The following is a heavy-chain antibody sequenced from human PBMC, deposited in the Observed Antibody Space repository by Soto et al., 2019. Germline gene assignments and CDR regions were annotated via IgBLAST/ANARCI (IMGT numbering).Heavy chain of an antibody. CDR2: IIPMFGTA. CDR3: ARDDATYCGGDCYRYFFYGLDV. D-gene: IGHD2-21*02. Sequence: QVQLVQSGAEVKKPGSSVKVSCKASGGTFSNHAISWVRQAPGQGLEWMGGIIPMFGTADYAQKLQGRVTITADESTTTAHMELSSLRSEDSAVYYCARDDATYCGGDCYRYFFYGLDVWGQGTKVTVSS. CDR1: GGTFSNHA. J-gene: IGHJ6*02. V-gene: IGHV1-69*01.